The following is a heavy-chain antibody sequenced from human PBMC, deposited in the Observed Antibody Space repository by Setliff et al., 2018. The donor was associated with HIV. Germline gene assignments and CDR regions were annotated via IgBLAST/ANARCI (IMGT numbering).Heavy chain of an antibody. V-gene: IGHV3-74*01. CDR1: GFTFSGSW. CDR2: INSGGRST. D-gene: IGHD3-3*01. CDR3: ASWRVPRDAFDI. Sequence: PGGSLRLSCAASGFTFSGSWMHWVRQAPGEGLVWISRINSGGRSTIYADSVKGRFTISRDNAKNTLYLQLNSLRVEDTAVYFCASWRVPRDAFDIWGLGNVGHRLL. J-gene: IGHJ3*02.